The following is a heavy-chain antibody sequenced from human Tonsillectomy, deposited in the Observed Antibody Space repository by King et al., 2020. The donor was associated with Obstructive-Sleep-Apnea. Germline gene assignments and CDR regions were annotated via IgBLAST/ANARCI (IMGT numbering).Heavy chain of an antibody. CDR2: IYPGDSNT. D-gene: IGHD3-22*01. CDR1: GYRFTSYW. J-gene: IGHJ6*02. V-gene: IGHV5-51*01. CDR3: ARLGGYDSSGLYYYYGMDV. Sequence: QLVQSGAEVKKPGESLKISCKGSGYRFTSYWIGWVRQMPGKGLEWMGIIYPGDSNTRYSPSFQGQVTIPADKSITTAYLQWSSLKASDTAMYYCARLGGYDSSGLYYYYGMDVWGQGTTVTVSS.